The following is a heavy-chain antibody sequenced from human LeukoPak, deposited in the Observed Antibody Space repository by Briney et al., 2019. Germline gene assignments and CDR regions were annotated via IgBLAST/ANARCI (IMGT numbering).Heavy chain of an antibody. J-gene: IGHJ4*02. Sequence: PSETLSLTCTVSGYSISSGYYWGWIRQPPGKGLEWIGSIYHSGSTYYNPSLKSRVTISADTSKNQFSLKLSSVTAADTAVYYCARGDEQWLDYWGQGTLVTVSS. CDR2: IYHSGST. CDR1: GYSISSGYY. V-gene: IGHV4-38-2*02. CDR3: ARGDEQWLDY. D-gene: IGHD6-19*01.